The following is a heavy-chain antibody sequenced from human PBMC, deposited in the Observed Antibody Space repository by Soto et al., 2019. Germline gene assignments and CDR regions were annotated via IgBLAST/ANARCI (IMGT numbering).Heavy chain of an antibody. CDR2: ISANNGNT. J-gene: IGHJ4*02. CDR1: GYTFTTFG. V-gene: IGHV1-18*01. CDR3: ARSAPFDIYAITPVEC. Sequence: QVRLVQSGPEVKKPGASVKVSCKASGYTFTTFGISWVRQAPGQGLEWVGWISANNGNTKYSQKFQGRVSLTTETSASTAYMELRSLRSDDTAVYYCARSAPFDIYAITPVECGGQGTLVTVSA. D-gene: IGHD3-3*01.